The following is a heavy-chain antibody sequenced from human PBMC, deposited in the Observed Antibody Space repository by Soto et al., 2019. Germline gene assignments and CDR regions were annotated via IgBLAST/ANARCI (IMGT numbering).Heavy chain of an antibody. CDR2: ISGGGSST. Sequence: PGGSLRLSCAASGFTFSNYAMSWVRQAPGKGLEWVSSISGGGSSTSYADSVKGRFTFSRDNSKNMLYLQMNSLRAEDTAVYFCAKYLTSGTSYSPYYYYGMDVWGQGTTVTVSS. CDR3: AKYLTSGTSYSPYYYYGMDV. CDR1: GFTFSNYA. D-gene: IGHD3-10*01. J-gene: IGHJ6*02. V-gene: IGHV3-23*01.